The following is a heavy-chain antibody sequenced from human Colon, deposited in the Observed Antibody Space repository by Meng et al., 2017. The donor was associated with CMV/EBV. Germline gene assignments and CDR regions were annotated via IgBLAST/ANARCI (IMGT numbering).Heavy chain of an antibody. Sequence: EVQLVESGGXLVKPGESLRLSCVVSGITFTDSDMSGVRQAPGKGLEWVSSINVNGNSAAYADSVRGRFTISRDNARNSLYLQMNSLRVEDTAFYYCARDPNWGSGYWGQGTLVTVSS. CDR3: ARDPNWGSGY. CDR2: INVNGNSA. J-gene: IGHJ4*02. D-gene: IGHD7-27*01. V-gene: IGHV3-21*02. CDR1: GITFTDSD.